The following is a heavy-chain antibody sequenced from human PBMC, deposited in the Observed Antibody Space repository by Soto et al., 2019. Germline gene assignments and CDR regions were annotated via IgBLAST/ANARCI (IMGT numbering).Heavy chain of an antibody. Sequence: ASVKVSCKASGGTFSSYTISWVRQAPGQGLEWMGRIIPILGIANYAQKFQGRVTITADKSTSTAYMELSSLRSEDTAVYYCARVPSIMITFGGAPGWFDPWGQGTLVTVSS. J-gene: IGHJ5*02. D-gene: IGHD3-16*01. CDR3: ARVPSIMITFGGAPGWFDP. CDR2: IIPILGIA. V-gene: IGHV1-69*02. CDR1: GGTFSSYT.